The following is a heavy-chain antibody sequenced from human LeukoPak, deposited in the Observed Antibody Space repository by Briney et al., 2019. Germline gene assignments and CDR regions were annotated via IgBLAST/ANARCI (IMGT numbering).Heavy chain of an antibody. CDR2: INPSGGST. V-gene: IGHV1-46*01. J-gene: IGHJ4*02. D-gene: IGHD1-26*01. Sequence: ASVKVSCKASGYTFTNYYMHWVRQAPGQGLEWMGIINPSGGSTTNAQEFQDRVTMTRDTSTSTVYMELSSLRSEDTAVYYCARVSGSYVYFDYWGQGTLVTVSS. CDR1: GYTFTNYY. CDR3: ARVSGSYVYFDY.